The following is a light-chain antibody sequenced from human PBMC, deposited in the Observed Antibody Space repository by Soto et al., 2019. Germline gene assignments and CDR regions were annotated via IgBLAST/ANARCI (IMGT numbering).Light chain of an antibody. V-gene: IGLV3-21*04. CDR3: QVWDSSSDHPYV. Sequence: SYELTQPPSVSVAPGKTARITCEENNIRSKSVHWYQQKPGQAPVLVIYYDSDRPSGIPERFSGSNSGNTATLTISRVEAGDEADYYCQVWDSSSDHPYVFGTGTKVTVL. J-gene: IGLJ1*01. CDR2: YDS. CDR1: NIRSKS.